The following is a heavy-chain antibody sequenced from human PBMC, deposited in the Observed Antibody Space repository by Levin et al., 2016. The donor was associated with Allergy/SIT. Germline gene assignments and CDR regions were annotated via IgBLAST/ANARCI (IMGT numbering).Heavy chain of an antibody. CDR3: AREYCSGGSCFLAYFDL. J-gene: IGHJ2*01. Sequence: GGSLRLSCAASGFTFSSYWMSWVRQAPGKGLEWVANIKQDGSEKYYVDSVKGRFTISRDNAKNSLYLQMNSLRAEDTAVYYCAREYCSGGSCFLAYFDLWGRGTLVTVSS. D-gene: IGHD2-15*01. CDR1: GFTFSSYW. CDR2: IKQDGSEK. V-gene: IGHV3-7*04.